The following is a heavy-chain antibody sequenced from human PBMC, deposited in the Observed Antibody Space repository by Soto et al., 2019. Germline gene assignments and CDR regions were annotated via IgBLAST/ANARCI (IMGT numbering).Heavy chain of an antibody. CDR1: GYTFTSYA. J-gene: IGHJ5*02. CDR3: ARGDDIVVVPAAQYNWFDP. Sequence: ASVNVSCKASGYTFTSYAMHWVRQSPGQSLEWMGWINAGNGNTKYSQKFQGRVTITRDTSASTAYMELSSLRSEDTAVYYCARGDDIVVVPAAQYNWFDPWGQGTLVTVSS. D-gene: IGHD2-2*01. V-gene: IGHV1-3*01. CDR2: INAGNGNT.